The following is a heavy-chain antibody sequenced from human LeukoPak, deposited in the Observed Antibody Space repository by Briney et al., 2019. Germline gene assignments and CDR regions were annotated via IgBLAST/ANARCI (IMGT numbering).Heavy chain of an antibody. D-gene: IGHD3-22*01. CDR3: ARDNYYDSSGYQHPFDL. CDR2: IYYSGST. V-gene: IGHV4-31*03. CDR1: GGSITSGGYY. J-gene: IGHJ2*01. Sequence: TLSLTCTVSGGSITSGGYYWSWIRQHPGKGLEWIGYIYYSGSTYYNPSLKSRVTISVDTSKNQFSLKLSSVTAADTAVYYCARDNYYDSSGYQHPFDLWGRGTLVTVSS.